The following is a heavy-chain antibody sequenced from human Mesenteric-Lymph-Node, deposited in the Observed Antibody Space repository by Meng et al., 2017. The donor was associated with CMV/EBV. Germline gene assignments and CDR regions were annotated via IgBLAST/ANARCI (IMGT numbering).Heavy chain of an antibody. CDR3: ARYGPFDY. CDR2: ISSSSSYI. CDR1: GFTFSSYS. V-gene: IGHV3-21*01. D-gene: IGHD2-8*01. J-gene: IGHJ4*02. Sequence: GESLKISCAASGFTFSSYSMNWVRQAPGKGLEWVSSISSSSSYIYYADSVKGRFTISRDNAKNSLYLQMNSLRAEDTAVYYCARYGPFDYWGQGTLVTVSS.